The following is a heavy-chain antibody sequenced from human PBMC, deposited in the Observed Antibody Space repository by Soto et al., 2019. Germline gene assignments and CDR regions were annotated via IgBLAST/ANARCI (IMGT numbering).Heavy chain of an antibody. Sequence: PSQTLSLTCTVSGGSISSISYYWGWIRQPPGKGLEWIGSIYYSGSTYYNPSLKSRVTISVDTSKNQFSLKLGSVTAADTAVYYCARHVLSSTTVTSYYYYGMDVWGQGTTVTV. CDR3: ARHVLSSTTVTSYYYYGMDV. CDR2: IYYSGST. CDR1: GGSISSISYY. D-gene: IGHD4-4*01. J-gene: IGHJ6*02. V-gene: IGHV4-39*01.